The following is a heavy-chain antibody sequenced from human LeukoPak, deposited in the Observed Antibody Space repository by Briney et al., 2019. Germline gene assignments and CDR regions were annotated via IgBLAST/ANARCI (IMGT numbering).Heavy chain of an antibody. D-gene: IGHD3-22*01. CDR1: GGSISSYY. J-gene: IGHJ6*03. CDR2: IYYSGST. V-gene: IGHV4-59*01. CDR3: ARSSEGRYYYDSSGFSYYYYYVDV. Sequence: SSETLSLTCTVSGGSISSYYWSWIRQPPGKGLEWIGYIYYSGSTNYNPSLKSRVTISVDTSKNQFSLKLSSVTAADTAVYYCARSSEGRYYYDSSGFSYYYYYVDVWGKGTTVTISS.